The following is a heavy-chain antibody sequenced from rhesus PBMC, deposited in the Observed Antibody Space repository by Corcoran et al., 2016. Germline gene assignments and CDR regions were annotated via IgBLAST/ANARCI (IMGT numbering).Heavy chain of an antibody. J-gene: IGHJ4*01. V-gene: IGHV4-73*01. Sequence: QVKLQQWGEGLVKPSETLSLTCAVYGGSISGYYWSWIRQPPGEGLEWIGNIDGKSASTNSNPSLKNRVTISKDTSKNQFSLKLSSVTAADTAVYYCARSGRTGYNYYFDYWGQGVLVTVSS. CDR3: ARSGRTGYNYYFDY. D-gene: IGHD1-26*01. CDR2: IDGKSAST. CDR1: GGSISGYY.